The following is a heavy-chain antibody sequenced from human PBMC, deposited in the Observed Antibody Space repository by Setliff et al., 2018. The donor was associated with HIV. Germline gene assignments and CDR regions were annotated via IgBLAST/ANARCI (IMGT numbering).Heavy chain of an antibody. J-gene: IGHJ3*02. CDR3: ARADSSSWFFATFDI. D-gene: IGHD6-13*01. V-gene: IGHV4-30-4*08. Sequence: SWVRQPPGKGLEWIGYIYHSGSTHYNPSLNSRVAFSVDTSKNQFSLKLYSVTVADTAFYYCARADSSSWFFATFDIWGQGTMVTVSS. CDR2: IYHSGST.